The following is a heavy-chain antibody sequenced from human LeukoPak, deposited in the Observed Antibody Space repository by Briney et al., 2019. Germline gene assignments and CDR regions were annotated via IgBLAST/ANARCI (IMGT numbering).Heavy chain of an antibody. D-gene: IGHD3-10*01. CDR2: IKQDGSEK. J-gene: IGHJ4*02. CDR1: GFTFSSYW. V-gene: IGHV3-7*04. CDR3: AKDVVRGVIITLFDY. Sequence: GGSLRLSCAASGFTFSSYWMSWVRQAPGKGLEWVANIKQDGSEKYYVDSVKGRFTISRDNAKNSLYLQMNSLRAEDTAVYYCAKDVVRGVIITLFDYWGQGTLVTVSS.